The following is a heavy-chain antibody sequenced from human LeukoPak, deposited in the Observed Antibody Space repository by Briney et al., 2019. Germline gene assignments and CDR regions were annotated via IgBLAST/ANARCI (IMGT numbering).Heavy chain of an antibody. J-gene: IGHJ4*02. CDR1: GFTFSSYW. V-gene: IGHV3-74*01. Sequence: GGSLRLSCAASGFTFSSYWMHWVRQAPGKGLVWVSRINSDGSSTSYADSVKGRFTISRDNSKNTLYLQMNSLRAEDTAVYYCARRYCSGGSCYEHYWGQGTLVTVSS. CDR2: INSDGSST. D-gene: IGHD2-15*01. CDR3: ARRYCSGGSCYEHY.